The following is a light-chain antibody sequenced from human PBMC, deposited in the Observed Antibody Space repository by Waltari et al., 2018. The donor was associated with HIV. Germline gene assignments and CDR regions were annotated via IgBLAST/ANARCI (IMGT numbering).Light chain of an antibody. CDR3: SSYTSSSTLYVV. Sequence: QSALTQPASVSGSPGQSITISCPGTSSDVSGYNYVSWYQQHPGKAPKLMIYEVSNRPSGVSNRFSGSKSGNTASLTISGLQAEDEADYYCSSYTSSSTLYVVFGGGTKLTVL. J-gene: IGLJ2*01. CDR2: EVS. CDR1: SSDVSGYNY. V-gene: IGLV2-14*01.